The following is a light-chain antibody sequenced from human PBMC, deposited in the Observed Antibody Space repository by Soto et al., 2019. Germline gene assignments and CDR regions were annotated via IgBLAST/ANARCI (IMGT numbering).Light chain of an antibody. CDR1: QDIGNY. CDR3: QQHDSLPLT. J-gene: IGKJ4*01. CDR2: DAS. V-gene: IGKV1-33*01. Sequence: DIQMTQSPSSLSASVGDRVTVTCRASQDIGNYLCWYQQKLGKAPKLLIYDASYLEAGVPSRFSGSGSGTDFTFTISSLQPEDFATYYCQQHDSLPLTCGGGTKVEIK.